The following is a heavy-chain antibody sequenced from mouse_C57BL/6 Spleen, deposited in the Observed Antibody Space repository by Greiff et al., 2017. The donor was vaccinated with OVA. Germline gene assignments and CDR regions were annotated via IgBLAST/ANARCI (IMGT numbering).Heavy chain of an antibody. CDR1: GFSLTSYG. V-gene: IGHV2-2*01. Sequence: VQLQESGPGLVQPSQSLSITCTVSGFSLTSYGVHWVRQSPGKGLEWLGVIWSGGSTDYNAAFISRLSISKDNSKSQVFFKMNSLQADDTAIYYCARNEEKTGDPLFDYWGQGTTLIVSS. D-gene: IGHD4-1*01. CDR2: IWSGGST. CDR3: ARNEEKTGDPLFDY. J-gene: IGHJ2*01.